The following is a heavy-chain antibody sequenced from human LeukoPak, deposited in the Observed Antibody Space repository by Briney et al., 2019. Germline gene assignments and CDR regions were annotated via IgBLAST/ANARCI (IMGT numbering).Heavy chain of an antibody. CDR2: IYYSGST. V-gene: IGHV4-59*01. Sequence: SETLSLTCTVSGGSMRSNYWSLIRQPPGKGLEWIGNIYYSGSTNYNPSLKSRVTISIDPSKNQFSLKLNSMTAADTAIYYCVKDNGRWFDPWGQGTLVIVSS. CDR3: VKDNGRWFDP. J-gene: IGHJ5*02. D-gene: IGHD1-26*01. CDR1: GGSMRSNY.